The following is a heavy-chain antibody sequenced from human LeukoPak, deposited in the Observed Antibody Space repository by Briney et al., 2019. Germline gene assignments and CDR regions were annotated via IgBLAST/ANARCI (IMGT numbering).Heavy chain of an antibody. Sequence: SETLSLTCTVSGGPIHRYYWIWIRQPPGKGLEWVGYIYQSGSTYYNPSLKSRVTISVDRSTNQFSLKLSSVTAADTAVYYCARENLGYDAFDICGQGTTVTASS. D-gene: IGHD6-13*01. CDR1: GGPIHRYY. J-gene: IGHJ3*02. CDR2: IYQSGST. V-gene: IGHV4-59*12. CDR3: ARENLGYDAFDI.